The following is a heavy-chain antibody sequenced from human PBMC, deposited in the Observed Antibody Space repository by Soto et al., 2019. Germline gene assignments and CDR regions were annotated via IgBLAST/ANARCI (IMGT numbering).Heavy chain of an antibody. J-gene: IGHJ6*02. CDR2: MNPNSGNT. V-gene: IGHV1-8*01. Sequence: ASVKGSCKASGYTFTSYDINWVRQAAGQGLEWMGWMNPNSGNTGYAQKFQGRVTMTRNTSISTAYMELSSLRSEDAAVYYCARGGSTGNDAWYYYYGMDVCGPGTTVTVS. CDR3: ARGGSTGNDAWYYYYGMDV. CDR1: GYTFTSYD. D-gene: IGHD1-1*01.